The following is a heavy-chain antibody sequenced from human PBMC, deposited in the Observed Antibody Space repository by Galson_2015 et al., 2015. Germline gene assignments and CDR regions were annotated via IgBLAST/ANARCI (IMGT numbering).Heavy chain of an antibody. CDR1: GFTFSSYG. Sequence: SLRLSCAASGFTFSSYGMHWVRQAPGKGLEWVSYISSYSNTIYYADSVKGRFTISRDNAKNSLYLQMNSLRDEDTAVYYCARPRSGYYHFDYWGQGTLVTVSS. J-gene: IGHJ4*02. CDR2: ISSYSNTI. V-gene: IGHV3-48*02. CDR3: ARPRSGYYHFDY. D-gene: IGHD3-3*01.